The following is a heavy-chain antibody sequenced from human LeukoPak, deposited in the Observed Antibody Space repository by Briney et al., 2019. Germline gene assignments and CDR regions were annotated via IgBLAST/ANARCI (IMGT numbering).Heavy chain of an antibody. CDR1: GGSFSGYY. CDR3: ARGRKMWLVRRNWFDP. D-gene: IGHD6-19*01. CDR2: INHSGST. J-gene: IGHJ5*02. Sequence: SETLSLTCAVSGGSFSGYYWSRIRQPPGEGLEWIGEINHSGSTNYNTSLTSRVTISVDTSKNQFSLEMSSVTAADTAVYYCARGRKMWLVRRNWFDPWGQGTLVTVSS. V-gene: IGHV4-34*01.